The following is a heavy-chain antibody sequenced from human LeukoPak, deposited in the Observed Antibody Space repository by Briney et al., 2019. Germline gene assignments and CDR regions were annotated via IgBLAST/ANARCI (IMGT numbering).Heavy chain of an antibody. Sequence: PSETLSLTCAVYGGSFSGYYWSWIRQPPGKGLEWIGEINHSGSTNYNPSLKSRVTISVDTSKNQFSLKLSSVTAADTAVYYCARGGDHTVTTFGYYYYMDVWGIGTTVTVSS. V-gene: IGHV4-34*01. CDR3: ARGGDHTVTTFGYYYYMDV. CDR2: INHSGST. CDR1: GGSFSGYY. J-gene: IGHJ6*03. D-gene: IGHD4-17*01.